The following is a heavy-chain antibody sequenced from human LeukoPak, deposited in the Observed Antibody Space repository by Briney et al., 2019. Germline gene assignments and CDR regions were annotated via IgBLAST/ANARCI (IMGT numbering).Heavy chain of an antibody. CDR1: GFTVSSNY. CDR2: INQDGSEK. Sequence: PGGSLRLSCAASGFTVSSNYMSWVRQAPGKGLEWVANINQDGSEKYYVDSEKGRFTISRDNAKNSVYLQMNSLRAEDTAVYYCARDTRGPFDYWGQGTLVTVSS. V-gene: IGHV3-7*01. CDR3: ARDTRGPFDY. D-gene: IGHD3-10*01. J-gene: IGHJ4*02.